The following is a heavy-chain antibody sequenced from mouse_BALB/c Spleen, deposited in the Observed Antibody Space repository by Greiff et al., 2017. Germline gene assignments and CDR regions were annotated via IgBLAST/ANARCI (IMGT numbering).Heavy chain of an antibody. CDR2: ISSGSSTI. V-gene: IGHV5-17*02. J-gene: IGHJ1*01. D-gene: IGHD1-1*01. CDR3: ARGHYYGSSYDWYFDV. Sequence: EVQLVESGGGLVQPGGSRKLSCAASGFTFSSFGMHWVRQAPEKGLEWVAYISSGSSTIYYADTVKGRFTISRDNPKNTLFLQMTSLRSEDTAMYYCARGHYYGSSYDWYFDVWGAGTTVTVSS. CDR1: GFTFSSFG.